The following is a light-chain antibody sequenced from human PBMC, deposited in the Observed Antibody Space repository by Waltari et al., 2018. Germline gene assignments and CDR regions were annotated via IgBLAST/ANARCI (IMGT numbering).Light chain of an antibody. J-gene: IGLJ3*02. V-gene: IGLV2-14*03. Sequence: QSALTQPASVSGSPGQSITLSCPGTSSDIGASYFVSWYQQHPGKAPKLIIFDVNKRPSGISDRFSGSKSGNTASLTISRLQTGDEADYFCSAYTYSSPFAWAFGGGTKVTVL. CDR3: SAYTYSSPFAWA. CDR1: SSDIGASYF. CDR2: DVN.